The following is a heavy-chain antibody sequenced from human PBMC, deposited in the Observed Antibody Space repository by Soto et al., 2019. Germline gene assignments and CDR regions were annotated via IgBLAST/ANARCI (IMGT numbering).Heavy chain of an antibody. CDR2: ISYDGSNK. J-gene: IGHJ4*02. CDR3: AKLRGGSYGDY. CDR1: GFTFSSYG. Sequence: QVQLVESGGGVVQPGRSLRLSCAASGFTFSSYGMHWVRQAPGKGREWVAVISYDGSNKYYADSVKGRFTISRDNSKTTLYLQMDSLRAEDTAVYYCAKLRGGSYGDYWCQGSLVTVSS. D-gene: IGHD1-26*01. V-gene: IGHV3-30*18.